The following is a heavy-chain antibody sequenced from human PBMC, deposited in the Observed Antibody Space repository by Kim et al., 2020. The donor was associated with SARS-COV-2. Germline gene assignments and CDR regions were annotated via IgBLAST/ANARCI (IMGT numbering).Heavy chain of an antibody. V-gene: IGHV4-39*01. J-gene: IGHJ6*02. CDR3: ARLGGDNWNDLYYYGMDV. CDR2: IYYSGST. CDR1: GGSIGSSSYY. D-gene: IGHD1-1*01. Sequence: SETLSLTCTVSGGSIGSSSYYWGWIRQPPGKGLEWIGSIYYSGSTYYNPSLKSRVTISVDTSKNQFSLKLSSVTAADTAVYYCARLGGDNWNDLYYYGMDVWGQGTTVTVSS.